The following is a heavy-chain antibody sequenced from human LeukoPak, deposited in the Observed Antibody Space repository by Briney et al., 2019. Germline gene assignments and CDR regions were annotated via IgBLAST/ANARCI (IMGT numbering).Heavy chain of an antibody. CDR2: ISYDGSNK. Sequence: GGSLRLSCAASGFTFSSYAMHWVRQAPGKGLEWVAVISYDGSNKYYADSVKGRFTISGDNSKNTLYLQMNSLRAEDTAVYYCARIPTVTTNFDYWGQGTLVTVSS. D-gene: IGHD4-17*01. CDR3: ARIPTVTTNFDY. CDR1: GFTFSSYA. J-gene: IGHJ4*02. V-gene: IGHV3-30*04.